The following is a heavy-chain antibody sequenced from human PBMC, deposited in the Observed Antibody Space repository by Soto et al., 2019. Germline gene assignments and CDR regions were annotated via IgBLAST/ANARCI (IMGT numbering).Heavy chain of an antibody. J-gene: IGHJ4*02. CDR1: GGSFSGYY. D-gene: IGHD6-13*01. CDR2: INHSGST. V-gene: IGHV4-34*01. Sequence: QVQLQQWGAGLLKPSETLSLTCAVYGGSFSGYYWSWIRQPPGKGLEWIGEINHSGSTNYNPSLKSRVTISVDTSKNQFSLKLSSVTAADTAVYYCARGLQGVFSEDRRGGEAAAGNFFFFDYWGQGTLVTVSS. CDR3: ARGLQGVFSEDRRGGEAAAGNFFFFDY.